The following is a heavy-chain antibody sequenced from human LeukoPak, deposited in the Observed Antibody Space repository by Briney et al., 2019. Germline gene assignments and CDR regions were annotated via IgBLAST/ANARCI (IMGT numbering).Heavy chain of an antibody. CDR2: ISWNSGSI. Sequence: GGSLRLSCAASGFTFDDYAMHWVRQAPGKGLEWVSGISWNSGSIGYADSVKGRFTISRDNAKNSLYLQMNSLRAEDTALYYCAKDISRSSEANFDYWGQGTLVTVSS. CDR3: AKDISRSSEANFDY. V-gene: IGHV3-9*01. CDR1: GFTFDDYA. J-gene: IGHJ4*02. D-gene: IGHD1-26*01.